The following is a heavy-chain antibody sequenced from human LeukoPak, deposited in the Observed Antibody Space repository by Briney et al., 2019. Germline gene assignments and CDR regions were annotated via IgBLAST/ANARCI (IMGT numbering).Heavy chain of an antibody. D-gene: IGHD1-26*01. Sequence: GRSLRLSCAASGFTFSSYAMHWVRQAPGKGLEWVAVISYDGSNKYYADSVKGRFTTSRDNSKNTLYLQMNSLRAEDTAVYYCARDGWDSRLYYFDYWGQGTLVTVSS. CDR1: GFTFSSYA. V-gene: IGHV3-30-3*01. CDR3: ARDGWDSRLYYFDY. J-gene: IGHJ4*02. CDR2: ISYDGSNK.